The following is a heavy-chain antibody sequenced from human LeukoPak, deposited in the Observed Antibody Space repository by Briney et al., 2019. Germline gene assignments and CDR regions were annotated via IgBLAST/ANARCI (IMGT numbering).Heavy chain of an antibody. J-gene: IGHJ3*02. CDR3: ARQGEGTIDI. V-gene: IGHV4-59*08. CDR1: GGSISGYF. Sequence: SETLSLTCTVSGGSISGYFWNWVRQPPGEGLEWIGYIYYSGSTKYNASLKSRVTTSEDQPKNQISLRLTSATAAGTAVYFCARQGEGTIDIWGEGALVTVSS. D-gene: IGHD1/OR15-1a*01. CDR2: IYYSGST.